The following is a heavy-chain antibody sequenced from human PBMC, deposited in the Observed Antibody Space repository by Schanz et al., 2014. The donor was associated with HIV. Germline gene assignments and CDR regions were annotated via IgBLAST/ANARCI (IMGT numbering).Heavy chain of an antibody. V-gene: IGHV3-33*06. CDR1: GLKMSLDW. CDR3: AKENPINYYSHGGALDI. D-gene: IGHD3-10*01. CDR2: IWYDGSYK. Sequence: VQLLESGGGLVQPGGSLRLSCVGSGLKMSLDWISWVRQAPGKGLEWVAVIWYDGSYKHYADSVKGRFTISRDNSKNTMYLQMNSLRAEDTAIYYCAKENPINYYSHGGALDIWGQGTMLTVSS. J-gene: IGHJ3*02.